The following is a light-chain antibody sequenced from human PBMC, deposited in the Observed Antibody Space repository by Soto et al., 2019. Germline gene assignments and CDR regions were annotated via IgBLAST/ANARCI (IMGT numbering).Light chain of an antibody. Sequence: DIQMTQSPSSLSASVGDRVTITCRASQGISNYIAWYQQKQGEVPKLLIYAASTLESGVPSRFSGSESGTDFTLTISSLQSEDVATYYCQKYNSAPFTFGPGTKVDIK. CDR3: QKYNSAPFT. CDR1: QGISNY. CDR2: AAS. J-gene: IGKJ3*01. V-gene: IGKV1-27*01.